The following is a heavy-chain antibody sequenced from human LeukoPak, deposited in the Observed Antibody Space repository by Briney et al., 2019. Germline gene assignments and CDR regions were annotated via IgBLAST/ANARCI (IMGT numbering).Heavy chain of an antibody. Sequence: ASVTVSCKASGYTFTSYAMHWVRQAPGQRLEWMGWISAGNGNTKYSQKFQGRVTITRDTSASTAYMELSSLRSEDTAVYYCARGLGGYPDYWGQGTLVTVSS. J-gene: IGHJ4*02. V-gene: IGHV1-3*01. D-gene: IGHD1-1*01. CDR1: GYTFTSYA. CDR3: ARGLGGYPDY. CDR2: ISAGNGNT.